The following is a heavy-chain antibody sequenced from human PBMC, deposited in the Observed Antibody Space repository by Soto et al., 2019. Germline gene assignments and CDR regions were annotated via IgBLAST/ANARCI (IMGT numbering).Heavy chain of an antibody. CDR2: IYYSGST. V-gene: IGHV4-39*01. J-gene: IGHJ6*02. CDR3: ARRDYYGSGSYYNDGRYYHYGMDV. CDR1: GGSISSSSYY. D-gene: IGHD3-10*01. Sequence: SETLSLTCTVSGGSISSSSYYWGWIRQPPGKGLEWIGSIYYSGSTYYNPSLKSRVTISVDTSKNQFSLKLSSVTAADTAVYYCARRDYYGSGSYYNDGRYYHYGMDVWGQGTTVTVSS.